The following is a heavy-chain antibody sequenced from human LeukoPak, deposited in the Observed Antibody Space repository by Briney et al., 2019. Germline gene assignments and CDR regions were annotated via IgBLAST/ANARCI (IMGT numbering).Heavy chain of an antibody. J-gene: IGHJ4*02. Sequence: SETLSLTCTVSGGSIRSSYYYWGWIRQPPGKGLEWIGSIYDSGSTYYNPSLKSRVTISVDTSKNQFSLKLDSVTAADTAVYYCATIGGPAGGDYWGQGTLVTVSS. CDR2: IYDSGST. CDR1: GGSIRSSYYY. V-gene: IGHV4-39*07. D-gene: IGHD3-10*01. CDR3: ATIGGPAGGDY.